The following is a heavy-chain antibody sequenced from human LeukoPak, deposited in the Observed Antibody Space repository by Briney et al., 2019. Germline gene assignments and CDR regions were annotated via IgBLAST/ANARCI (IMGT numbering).Heavy chain of an antibody. CDR1: GLTFRSDW. CDR3: ARDSRGYRYGGSYYYYGMDV. D-gene: IGHD5-18*01. V-gene: IGHV3-7*01. J-gene: IGHJ6*02. Sequence: VGSLRLSCSASGLTFRSDWMSWVRQAPGKGLEWVANIKQDGSEKSYVDSVKGRFTISRDNAKNSLYLQMNSLRAEDTAVYYCARDSRGYRYGGSYYYYGMDVWGQGTTVTVSS. CDR2: IKQDGSEK.